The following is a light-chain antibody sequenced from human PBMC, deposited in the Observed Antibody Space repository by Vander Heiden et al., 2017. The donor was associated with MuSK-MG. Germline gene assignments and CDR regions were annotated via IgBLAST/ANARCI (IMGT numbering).Light chain of an antibody. CDR1: SSNIGAGYD. CDR2: GNS. V-gene: IGLV1-40*01. J-gene: IGLJ3*02. CDR3: QSYDTSLHGFWV. Sequence: QSVLTQPPSVSGAPGQRVTISCTGSSSNIGAGYDVHWYQLLPGTAPKLLIYGNSNRPSGVPDRFSGSKSGTSASLAITGLQADDEADYYCQSYDTSLHGFWVFGGGTKLTVL.